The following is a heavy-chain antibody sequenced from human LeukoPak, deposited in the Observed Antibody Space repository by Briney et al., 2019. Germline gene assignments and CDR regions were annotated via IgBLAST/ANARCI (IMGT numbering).Heavy chain of an antibody. CDR2: ISYDGRQK. V-gene: IGHV3-30*14. D-gene: IGHD2-8*01. Sequence: GGSLRLSCAASGFTFSTYAMHWVRQAPGQGLEWVAVISYDGRQKYYADSVKGRFTISRDNSKNTLFLQMNSLRDEDTAVYYCTRVYLERLTAGYFDHWGQGTLVTVSP. CDR1: GFTFSTYA. CDR3: TRVYLERLTAGYFDH. J-gene: IGHJ4*02.